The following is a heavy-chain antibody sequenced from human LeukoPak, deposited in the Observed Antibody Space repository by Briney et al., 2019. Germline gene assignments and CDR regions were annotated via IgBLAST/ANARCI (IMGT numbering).Heavy chain of an antibody. Sequence: GGSLRLSCAASGFTFSSYSMNWVRQAPGKGLEWVSSISSSSSYIYYADSVKGRFTISRDNAKNSLYLQMTSLRAEDTAVYYCARDGLERVVTATKYYYFYGMDVWGQGTTVTVSS. CDR1: GFTFSSYS. D-gene: IGHD2-21*02. CDR2: ISSSSSYI. J-gene: IGHJ6*02. CDR3: ARDGLERVVTATKYYYFYGMDV. V-gene: IGHV3-21*01.